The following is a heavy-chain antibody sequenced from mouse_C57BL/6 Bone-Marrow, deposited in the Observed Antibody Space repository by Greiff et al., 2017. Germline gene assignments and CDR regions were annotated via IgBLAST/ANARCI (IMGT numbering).Heavy chain of an antibody. V-gene: IGHV5-17*01. J-gene: IGHJ4*01. CDR1: GFTFSDYG. CDR3: ASKKKGYASDY. CDR2: IRSGSSTI. Sequence: EVLLVESGGGLVKPGGSLKLSCAASGFTFSDYGMHWVRQAPETGLEWVAYIRSGSSTIYSADTVKGRFTSSRDNAKNTLFLQMTSLRSEDTSMYYGASKKKGYASDYWGQGTSVTGSS.